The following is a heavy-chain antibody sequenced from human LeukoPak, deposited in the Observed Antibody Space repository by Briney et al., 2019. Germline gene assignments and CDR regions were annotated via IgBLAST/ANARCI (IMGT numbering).Heavy chain of an antibody. CDR2: ITGSSGTT. V-gene: IGHV3-23*01. CDR3: ARGGPLQH. CDR1: GFTFSSFF. J-gene: IGHJ1*01. Sequence: PGGSLRLSCAASGFTFSSFFMTWVRQAPGKGLEWVSSITGSSGTTSYADSVKGRFTISRDNSENTLYLQMNSLRTEDTAVYYWARGGPLQHRGQGTLATVSS.